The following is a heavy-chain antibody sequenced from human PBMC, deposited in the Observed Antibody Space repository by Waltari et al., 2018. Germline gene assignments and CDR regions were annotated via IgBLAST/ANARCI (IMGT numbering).Heavy chain of an antibody. CDR2: IYTSGST. Sequence: QVQLQESGPGLVKPSQTLSLTCTVSGGSISSGSYYWSWIRQPAGKGLEWLGRIYTSGSTNYNPPLKSRVTISVDTSKNQFSLKLSSGTAADTAVYYCARDSFDWSYGEAFDIWGQGTMVTVSS. D-gene: IGHD3-9*01. CDR3: ARDSFDWSYGEAFDI. V-gene: IGHV4-61*02. J-gene: IGHJ3*02. CDR1: GGSISSGSYY.